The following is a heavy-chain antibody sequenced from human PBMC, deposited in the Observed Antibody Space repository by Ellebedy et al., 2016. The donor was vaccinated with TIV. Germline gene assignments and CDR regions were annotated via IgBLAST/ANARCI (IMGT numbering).Heavy chain of an antibody. D-gene: IGHD2-21*02. CDR1: GFTFSNYA. Sequence: GGSLRLSCAASGFTFSNYAMSRVRQVPGKGLEWVSAISGSAASTYYAYSVKGRFTISRDNSKNTLYLQMNSLRAEDTALYYCAKATDPYCGGDCYYDYWGQGTLVAVSS. CDR3: AKATDPYCGGDCYYDY. CDR2: ISGSAAST. V-gene: IGHV3-23*01. J-gene: IGHJ4*02.